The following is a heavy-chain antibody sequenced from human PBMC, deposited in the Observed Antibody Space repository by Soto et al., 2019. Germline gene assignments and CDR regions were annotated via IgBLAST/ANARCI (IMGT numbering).Heavy chain of an antibody. CDR3: AKDGGSVSRFLERLVYFDY. Sequence: EVQLLESGGGLVQPGGSLRLSCATSGFTFSNYAMTWVRQAPGKGLEWVSAISGSGGSTYYADSMKGRFTISRDNSKNTLYLQLNSLRADDTAAYYCAKDGGSVSRFLERLVYFDYWGQGTLVTVSS. D-gene: IGHD3-3*01. J-gene: IGHJ4*02. CDR2: ISGSGGST. V-gene: IGHV3-23*01. CDR1: GFTFSNYA.